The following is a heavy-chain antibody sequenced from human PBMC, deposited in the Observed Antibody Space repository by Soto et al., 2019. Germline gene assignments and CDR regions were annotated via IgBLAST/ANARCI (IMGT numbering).Heavy chain of an antibody. CDR2: INPASGST. V-gene: IGHV1-46*01. D-gene: IGHD6-13*01. CDR3: ARDLAAGDH. CDR1: GYTFTHYY. J-gene: IGHJ4*02. Sequence: QVQLVQSGAEVKKPGASVKLSCRTSGYTFTHYYIHWVRQAPGQGLEWLAIINPASGSTNYAQDFQGRVTLTMDTSTSTVYMDLSCLRAEDTAIFYCARDLAAGDHWGQGTLVTVSS.